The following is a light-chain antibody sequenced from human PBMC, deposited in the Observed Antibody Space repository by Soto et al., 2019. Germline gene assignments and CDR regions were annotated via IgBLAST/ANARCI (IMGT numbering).Light chain of an antibody. Sequence: IQMTQSPSSLSASVGDRVTITCRASQGVRDDVGWYQQKPGKAPKLLIYSASTLQSGVPSRCSGSGSGTDFTLTISGPQPEDFATYYCLQESNYPLTFGGGTKVEIK. CDR3: LQESNYPLT. CDR1: QGVRDD. V-gene: IGKV1-6*01. CDR2: SAS. J-gene: IGKJ4*01.